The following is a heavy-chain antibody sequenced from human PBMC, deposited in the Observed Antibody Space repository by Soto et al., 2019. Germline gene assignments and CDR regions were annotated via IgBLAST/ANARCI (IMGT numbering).Heavy chain of an antibody. CDR2: INPSGGST. D-gene: IGHD1-26*01. CDR1: GYTFTSYY. V-gene: IGHV1-46*03. CDR3: ARYASIVGAGLDY. Sequence: QVQLVQSGAEVKKPGASVKVSCKASGYTFTSYYMHWVRQAPGQGLEWMGIINPSGGSTSYAQKFQCSVXXTXDXSTSTVYMELRSLRSEDTAVYYCARYASIVGAGLDYWGQGTLVTVSS. J-gene: IGHJ4*02.